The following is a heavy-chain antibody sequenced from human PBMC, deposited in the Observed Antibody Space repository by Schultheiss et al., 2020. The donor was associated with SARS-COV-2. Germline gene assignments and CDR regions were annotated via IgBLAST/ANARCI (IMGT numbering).Heavy chain of an antibody. Sequence: SVKVSCKASGGTFSSYAISWVRQAPGQGLEWMGRIIPILGIANYAQKFQGRVTITADKSTSTAYMELSSLRSEDTAIYYCARGTYYDILTGYPTKYYFDYWGQGTLVTVSS. V-gene: IGHV1-69*04. CDR1: GGTFSSYA. CDR2: IIPILGIA. CDR3: ARGTYYDILTGYPTKYYFDY. J-gene: IGHJ4*02. D-gene: IGHD3-9*01.